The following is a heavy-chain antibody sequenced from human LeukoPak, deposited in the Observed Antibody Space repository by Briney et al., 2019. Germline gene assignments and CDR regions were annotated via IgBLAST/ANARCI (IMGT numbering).Heavy chain of an antibody. Sequence: GESLKISCKASGYSFSDYWIGWVRQMPGKGLEWMGIIYPGDSETRYSPSLQGQVTISVDKSSNTAYLQWSSLKASDTAMYYCAGRGDNWFDPWGQGSLVTVSS. D-gene: IGHD3-10*01. CDR1: GYSFSDYW. CDR2: IYPGDSET. J-gene: IGHJ5*02. CDR3: AGRGDNWFDP. V-gene: IGHV5-51*01.